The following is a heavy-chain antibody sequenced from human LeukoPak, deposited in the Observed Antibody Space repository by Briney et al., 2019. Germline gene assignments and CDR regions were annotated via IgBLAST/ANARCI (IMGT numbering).Heavy chain of an antibody. CDR3: ARDHSSSTFDP. CDR2: IYSGGST. CDR1: GFTVSSNY. D-gene: IGHD6-6*01. V-gene: IGHV3-53*01. Sequence: PGGSLRLSCAVSGFTVSSNYMSWVRQAPGKGLEWVSVIYSGGSTYYADSVKGRFTISRDNSKNTLYLQMNSLRAEDTAVYYCARDHSSSTFDPWGQGTLVTVSS. J-gene: IGHJ5*02.